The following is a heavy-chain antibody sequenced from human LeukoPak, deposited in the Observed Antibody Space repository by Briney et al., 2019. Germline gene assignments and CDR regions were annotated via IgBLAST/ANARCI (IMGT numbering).Heavy chain of an antibody. CDR2: IIPIFGTA. CDR3: ARVITSGGYCSGGSCYSDY. V-gene: IGHV1-69*05. Sequence: ASVKVSCKASGGTFSSYAISWVRQAPGQWLEWMGGIIPIFGTANYAQKFQGRVTITTDESTSTAYMELSSLRSEDTAVYYCARVITSGGYCSGGSCYSDYWGQGTLVTVSS. CDR1: GGTFSSYA. D-gene: IGHD2-15*01. J-gene: IGHJ4*02.